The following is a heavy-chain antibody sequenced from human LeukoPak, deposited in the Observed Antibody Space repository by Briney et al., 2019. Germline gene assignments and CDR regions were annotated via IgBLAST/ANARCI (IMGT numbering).Heavy chain of an antibody. V-gene: IGHV1-8*02. CDR1: GGTFSSYA. J-gene: IGHJ4*02. D-gene: IGHD3-22*01. Sequence: ASVKVSCKASGGTFSSYAISWVRQATGQGLEWMGWMNPNSGNTGYAQKFQGRVTMTRNTSISTAYMELSSLRSEDTAVYYCTTSYTYYYDSSGYYGYWGQGTLVTVSS. CDR2: MNPNSGNT. CDR3: TTSYTYYYDSSGYYGY.